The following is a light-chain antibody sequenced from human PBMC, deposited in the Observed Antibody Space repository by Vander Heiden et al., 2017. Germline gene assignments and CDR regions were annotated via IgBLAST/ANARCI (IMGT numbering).Light chain of an antibody. CDR1: KLGDKY. V-gene: IGLV3-1*01. Sequence: SSELTKPPSVSVSSGQTASITCSGDKLGDKYACWYQQKPGQSPVLVIYQDSKRPSGVPERFSGSNSGNTATLTISGTQAMDEADYYCQAWDSSTVVVFGGGTKLTVL. J-gene: IGLJ2*01. CDR3: QAWDSSTVVV. CDR2: QDS.